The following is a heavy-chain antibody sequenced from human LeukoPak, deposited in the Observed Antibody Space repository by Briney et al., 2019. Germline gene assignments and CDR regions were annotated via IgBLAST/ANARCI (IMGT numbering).Heavy chain of an antibody. CDR2: IRQDGSEK. CDR3: ARDMRGDGFDI. D-gene: IGHD2-2*01. J-gene: IGHJ3*02. Sequence: GGSLILSCAASGFTFSSFWMTWVRQAPGKGLEWVANIRQDGSEKYYVDSVGGRFTISRDNAKKSLFLQMNSLRAEDTAVYYCARDMRGDGFDIWGQGTMFTVSS. V-gene: IGHV3-7*04. CDR1: GFTFSSFW.